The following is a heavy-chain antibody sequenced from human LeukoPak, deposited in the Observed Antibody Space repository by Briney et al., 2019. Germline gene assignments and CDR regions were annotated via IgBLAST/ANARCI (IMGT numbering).Heavy chain of an antibody. D-gene: IGHD5-18*01. CDR2: ISAYNGNT. Sequence: ASVTVSCKASGYTFTSYGISWVRQAPGQGREWMGWISAYNGNTNYAQKLQGRVTMTTDTSTSTAYMELRSLRSDDTAVYYCAREGGYSYGLYGDYYGMDVWGQGTTVTVSS. J-gene: IGHJ6*02. CDR3: AREGGYSYGLYGDYYGMDV. V-gene: IGHV1-18*01. CDR1: GYTFTSYG.